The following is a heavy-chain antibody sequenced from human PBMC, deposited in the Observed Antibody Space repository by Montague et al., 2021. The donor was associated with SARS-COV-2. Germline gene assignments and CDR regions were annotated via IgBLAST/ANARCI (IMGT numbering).Heavy chain of an antibody. Sequence: PALVKPTQTLTLTCAFSGFSLSTSGMCVSWIRQPPGKALEWLALIDWDDDKYYSTSLKTRLTISKDTSKNQVVLTMTNVDPVDTATYYCARIRYDILTGYYYGMDVWGQGTTVTVSS. CDR1: GFSLSTSGMC. CDR2: IDWDDDK. D-gene: IGHD3-9*01. CDR3: ARIRYDILTGYYYGMDV. J-gene: IGHJ6*02. V-gene: IGHV2-70*01.